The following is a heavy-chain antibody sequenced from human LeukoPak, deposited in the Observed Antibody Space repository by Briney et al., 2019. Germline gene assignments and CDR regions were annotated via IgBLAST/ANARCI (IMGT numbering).Heavy chain of an antibody. CDR2: INPNSGDT. D-gene: IGHD2-8*01. J-gene: IGHJ6*03. Sequence: ASVKVSCKASGYTFSGSYIHWVRQAPGQGHEWLGRINPNSGDTNYAQNFHGRVTMTRDTSITTTYMELNSLTSDDTAVYFCARSAEHCNNGVCFTDYYMDVWGKGTTVTVSS. CDR3: ARSAEHCNNGVCFTDYYMDV. CDR1: GYTFSGSY. V-gene: IGHV1-2*06.